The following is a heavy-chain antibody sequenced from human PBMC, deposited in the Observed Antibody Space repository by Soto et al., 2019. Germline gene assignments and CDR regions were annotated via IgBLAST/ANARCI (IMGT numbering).Heavy chain of an antibody. CDR3: AKEVHCGGGSCSWSEGFDY. CDR2: ISYEGSHT. CDR1: GFIFSSYG. J-gene: IGHJ4*02. V-gene: IGHV3-30*18. D-gene: IGHD2-15*01. Sequence: QVQLVESGGGVVQPGRSLRLSFAASGFIFSSYGMHWVRQAPGKGLEWVAVISYEGSHTYYADSVKGRFTITRDNSKNKLFLQMNSLRPEDTAVYYCAKEVHCGGGSCSWSEGFDYWGQGTLLTVSS.